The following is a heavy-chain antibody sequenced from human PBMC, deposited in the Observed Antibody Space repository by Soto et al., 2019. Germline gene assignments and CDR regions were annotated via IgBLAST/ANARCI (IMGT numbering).Heavy chain of an antibody. D-gene: IGHD2-21*01. Sequence: PWGSLRLSCKASGFMFNNSAITFFRQSPCQGLQWVASVSDNGGSRGGTYYADSVKGRFTISRDNSKNTLYLQLDSLTGADTAVYYCARAKAVVIAALDIWGQGTMVTVSS. CDR1: GFMFNNSA. CDR3: ARAKAVVIAALDI. V-gene: IGHV3-23*01. CDR2: VSDNGGSRGGT. J-gene: IGHJ3*02.